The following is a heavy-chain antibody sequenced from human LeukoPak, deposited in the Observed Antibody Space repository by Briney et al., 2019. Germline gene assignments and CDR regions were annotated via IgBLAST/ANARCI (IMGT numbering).Heavy chain of an antibody. CDR1: GFTFSSYS. CDR2: ISSSSSTI. J-gene: IGHJ6*02. Sequence: GGSLRLSCAASGFTFSSYSMNWVRQAPGKGLEWVSYISSSSSTIYYADSVKGRFTISRDNAKNSLYLQMNSLRAEDTAVYYCARGRATYYDFWSGYYSHYYGMDVWGQGTTVTVSS. D-gene: IGHD3-3*01. CDR3: ARGRATYYDFWSGYYSHYYGMDV. V-gene: IGHV3-48*01.